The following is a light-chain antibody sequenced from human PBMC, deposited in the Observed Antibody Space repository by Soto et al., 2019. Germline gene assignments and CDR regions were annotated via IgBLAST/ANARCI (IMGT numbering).Light chain of an antibody. V-gene: IGKV3-20*01. CDR2: DAS. Sequence: EIVLTQSPGTLSLSPGERATLSCRTSQTVSSTYFAWYQQRPGQAPRLLFYDASTRATGIPDRFSCSASQRDFTLTISRLEPEDSAIYYCQQFGSSPITFGQGTRLEIK. CDR3: QQFGSSPIT. J-gene: IGKJ5*01. CDR1: QTVSSTY.